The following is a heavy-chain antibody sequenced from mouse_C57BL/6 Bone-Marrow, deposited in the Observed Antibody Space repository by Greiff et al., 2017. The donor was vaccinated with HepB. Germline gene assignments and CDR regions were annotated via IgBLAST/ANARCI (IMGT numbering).Heavy chain of an antibody. CDR1: GFTFSSYT. CDR3: ARNYYGSSWAY. D-gene: IGHD1-1*01. J-gene: IGHJ3*01. V-gene: IGHV5-9*01. CDR2: ISGGGGNT. Sequence: EVKLVESEGGLVKPGGSLKLSCAASGFTFSSYTMSWVRQTPEKRLEWVATISGGGGNTYYPDSVKGRFTISRDNAKNTLYLQMSSLRSEDTALYYCARNYYGSSWAYWGQGTLVTVSA.